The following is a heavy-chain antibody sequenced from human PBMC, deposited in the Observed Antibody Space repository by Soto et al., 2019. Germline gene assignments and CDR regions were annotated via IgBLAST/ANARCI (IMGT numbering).Heavy chain of an antibody. CDR3: ARDYYYDSSGYYAGFDY. CDR1: GFTFSSYA. V-gene: IGHV3-30-3*01. J-gene: IGHJ4*02. Sequence: GGSLRLSCAASGFTFSSYAMHWVRQAPGKGLEWVAVISYDGSNKYYADSAKGRFTISRDNSKNTLYLQMNSLRAEDTAVYYCARDYYYDSSGYYAGFDYWGQGTLVTVSS. D-gene: IGHD3-22*01. CDR2: ISYDGSNK.